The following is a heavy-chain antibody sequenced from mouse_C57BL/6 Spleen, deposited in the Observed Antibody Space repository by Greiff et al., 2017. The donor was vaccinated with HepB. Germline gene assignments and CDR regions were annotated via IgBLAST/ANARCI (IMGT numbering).Heavy chain of an antibody. CDR2: IHPNSGST. V-gene: IGHV1-64*01. D-gene: IGHD1-1*01. J-gene: IGHJ2*01. CDR1: GYTFTSYW. Sequence: QVQLQQPGAELVKPGASVKLSCKASGYTFTSYWMHWVKQRPGQGLERIGMIHPNSGSTNYNEKFKSKATLTVDKSSSTAYMQLSSLTSEDSAVYYCANYYGSSYAFFDYWGQGTTLTVSS. CDR3: ANYYGSSYAFFDY.